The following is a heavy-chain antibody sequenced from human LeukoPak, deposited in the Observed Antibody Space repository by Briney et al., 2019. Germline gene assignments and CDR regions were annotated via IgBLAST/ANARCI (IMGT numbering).Heavy chain of an antibody. V-gene: IGHV3-7*01. CDR2: IKQDGSAK. Sequence: PGGSLRLSCAASGFTFSSSWMTWVRQAPGKGLEWVANIKQDGSAKNYVGFVRGRFTISRDNTKNSVYLQMSSLRVEDTAVYFCARDVAYNAFDYWGQGTLVTASS. D-gene: IGHD1-14*01. CDR3: ARDVAYNAFDY. CDR1: GFTFSSSW. J-gene: IGHJ4*02.